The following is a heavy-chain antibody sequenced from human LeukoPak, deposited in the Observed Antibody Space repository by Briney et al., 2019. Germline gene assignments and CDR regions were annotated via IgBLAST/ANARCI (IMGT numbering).Heavy chain of an antibody. CDR1: GGSISSFY. V-gene: IGHV4-59*01. CDR2: IYNSGST. J-gene: IGHJ4*02. D-gene: IGHD6-19*01. CDR3: ARAFLAVAGTRGGLDYFDY. Sequence: SETLSLTCTVSGGSISSFYWSWIRQPPGKGLEWIGYIYNSGSTNYNPSLKSRVTISVDTSKNQFSLKLSSVTAAGTAVYYCARAFLAVAGTRGGLDYFDYWGQGTLVTVSS.